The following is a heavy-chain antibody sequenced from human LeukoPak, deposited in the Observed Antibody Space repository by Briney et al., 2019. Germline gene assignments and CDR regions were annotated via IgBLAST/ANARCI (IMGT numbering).Heavy chain of an antibody. CDR2: ISYDGSNK. Sequence: GSLRLSCAASGFTFSSYAMHWVRQAPGKGLEWVAVISYDGSNKHYADSVKGRFTISRDNSKNTLYLQMNSLRAEDTAVYYCARAFYYESSGPWFFDDWGQGTLVTVSS. D-gene: IGHD3-22*01. V-gene: IGHV3-30-3*01. CDR3: ARAFYYESSGPWFFDD. J-gene: IGHJ4*02. CDR1: GFTFSSYA.